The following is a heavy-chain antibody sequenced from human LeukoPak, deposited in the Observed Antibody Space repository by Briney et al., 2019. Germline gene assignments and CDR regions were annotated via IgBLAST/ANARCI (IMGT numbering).Heavy chain of an antibody. Sequence: GGSLRLSCAASGFTFSSYSMNWVRQAPGKGLEWVSSISSSSSYIYYADSVKGRFTISRDNAKNSLYLQMNSLRAEDTAVYYCASPITGYSSSWYIWWGQGTLVTVSS. CDR2: ISSSSSYI. CDR1: GFTFSSYS. J-gene: IGHJ4*02. D-gene: IGHD6-13*01. CDR3: ASPITGYSSSWYIW. V-gene: IGHV3-21*01.